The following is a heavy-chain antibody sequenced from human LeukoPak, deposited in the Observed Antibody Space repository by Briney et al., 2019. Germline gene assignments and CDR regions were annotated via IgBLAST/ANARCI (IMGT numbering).Heavy chain of an antibody. CDR3: AREVGSSFIFDY. V-gene: IGHV4-4*07. Sequence: SETLSLTRTVSGVSISSYYWSWIRQPAGKGLDWIGRIYTSGSTNYNPSLKSRVTISVDKSKKPFSLKLSSVTAADTAVYYCAREVGSSFIFDYWGQGTLVTVSS. CDR1: GVSISSYY. J-gene: IGHJ4*02. D-gene: IGHD6-13*01. CDR2: IYTSGST.